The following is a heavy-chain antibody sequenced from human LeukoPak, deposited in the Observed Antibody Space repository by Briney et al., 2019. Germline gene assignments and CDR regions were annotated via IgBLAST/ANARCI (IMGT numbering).Heavy chain of an antibody. CDR2: INHSGST. CDR1: GGSFSGYY. V-gene: IGHV4-34*01. J-gene: IGHJ5*02. D-gene: IGHD2-8*01. CDR3: ARGRRTAQTKNNWFDP. Sequence: PSETLSLTCAVYGGSFSGYYWSWIRQPPGKGLGWIGEINHSGSTNYNPSLKSRVTISVDTSKNQFSLKLSSVTAADTAVYYCARGRRTAQTKNNWFDPWGQGTLVTVSS.